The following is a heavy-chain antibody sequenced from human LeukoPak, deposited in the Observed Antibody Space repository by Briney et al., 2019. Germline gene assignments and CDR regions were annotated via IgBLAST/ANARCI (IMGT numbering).Heavy chain of an antibody. CDR1: GFTFSSHA. J-gene: IGHJ4*02. D-gene: IGHD3-22*01. CDR3: AKDRATYYYDSSGYAFDY. CDR2: ISGGGGST. Sequence: GGSLRLSCEVSGFTFSSHAMGWVRQAPGEGLEWVSVISGGGGSTYYADSLKGRFTISRDNSKNTLYLQLNSLRAEDTAVYYCAKDRATYYYDSSGYAFDYWGQGTLVTVSS. V-gene: IGHV3-23*01.